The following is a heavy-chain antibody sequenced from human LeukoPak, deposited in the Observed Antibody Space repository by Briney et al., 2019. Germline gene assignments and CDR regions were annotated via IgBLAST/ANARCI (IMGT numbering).Heavy chain of an antibody. D-gene: IGHD6-13*01. Sequence: PGGSLRLSCAASGFTVSSNYMNWVRQAPGKGLEWVSVIYRDASAYYADSVKGRFTVSRDNSKNTLYLQMNSLRAEDTAVYYCTSPSSSWFDYWGQGTLVTVPS. CDR1: GFTVSSNY. J-gene: IGHJ4*02. CDR2: IYRDASA. CDR3: TSPSSSWFDY. V-gene: IGHV3-53*01.